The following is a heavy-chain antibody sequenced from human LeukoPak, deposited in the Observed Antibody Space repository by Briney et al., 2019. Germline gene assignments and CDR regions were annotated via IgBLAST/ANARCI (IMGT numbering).Heavy chain of an antibody. CDR1: GFTFSSYS. CDR3: ARGGYCSSTSCFLIDP. D-gene: IGHD2-2*01. CDR2: ISSSGTTI. J-gene: IGHJ5*02. V-gene: IGHV3-48*04. Sequence: GGSLRLSCAASGFTFSSYSMNWVRQAPGKGLEWVSYISSSGTTIYYADSVKGRFTISRDNAKNSLYLQMNSLRAEDTAVYYCARGGYCSSTSCFLIDPWGQGTLVTVSS.